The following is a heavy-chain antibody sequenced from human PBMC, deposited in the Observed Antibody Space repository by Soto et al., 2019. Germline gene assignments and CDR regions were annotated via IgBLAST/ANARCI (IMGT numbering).Heavy chain of an antibody. CDR3: ARDPVVAAATNWFDP. J-gene: IGHJ5*02. Sequence: PSETLSLTCAVSGGSISSSNWWSWVRQPPGKGLEWIGEIYHSGSTSYNPSLKSRVTISVDKSKNQFSLKLSSVTAADTAVYYCARDPVVAAATNWFDPWGQGTLVTV. CDR1: GGSISSSNW. CDR2: IYHSGST. V-gene: IGHV4-4*02. D-gene: IGHD6-13*01.